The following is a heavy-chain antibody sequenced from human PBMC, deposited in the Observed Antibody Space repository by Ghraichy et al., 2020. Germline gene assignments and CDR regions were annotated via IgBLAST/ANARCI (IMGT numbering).Heavy chain of an antibody. D-gene: IGHD6-13*01. CDR2: IYNNGNT. Sequence: ESLNITCSVSGGSMRGYYWTWIRQPPGKGLEWIGHIYNNGNTDYNPSLQSRVTISVDTSQSQFSLKLTSVTPADTAVYYCARSIRAAANYYYFMDVWGQGTTVTVSS. V-gene: IGHV4-59*01. J-gene: IGHJ6*03. CDR3: ARSIRAAANYYYFMDV. CDR1: GGSMRGYY.